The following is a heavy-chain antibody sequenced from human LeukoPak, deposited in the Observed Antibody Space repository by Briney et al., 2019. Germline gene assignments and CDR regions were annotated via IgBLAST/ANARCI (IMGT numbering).Heavy chain of an antibody. J-gene: IGHJ4*02. D-gene: IGHD3-10*01. CDR3: AKDRGFGVFFQYYCDY. Sequence: PGGSLRLSCAASGFSFSGYAMHWVRQAPGKGLEWVAVISYDGSNKYYGDSVKGRFTISRDNSKNTLYLQMNSLRAEDTAVYYCAKDRGFGVFFQYYCDYWGQGTLVTVSS. CDR2: ISYDGSNK. CDR1: GFSFSGYA. V-gene: IGHV3-30*18.